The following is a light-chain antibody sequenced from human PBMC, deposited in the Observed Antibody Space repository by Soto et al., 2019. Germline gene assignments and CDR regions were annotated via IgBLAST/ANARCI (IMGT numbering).Light chain of an antibody. Sequence: SYELTQPPSVSVAPGRTARITCGVNNIGRKSVHWYQQKPGQAPVLVVYDDSARPSGIPERFSGSNSGNTATLTISRVEAGDEADYYCLVWDKSSYHYVFGNGTKVTVL. V-gene: IGLV3-21*02. CDR1: NIGRKS. J-gene: IGLJ1*01. CDR3: LVWDKSSYHYV. CDR2: DDS.